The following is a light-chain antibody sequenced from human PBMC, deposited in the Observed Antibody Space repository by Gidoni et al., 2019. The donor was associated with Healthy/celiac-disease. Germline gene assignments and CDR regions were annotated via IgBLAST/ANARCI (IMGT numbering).Light chain of an antibody. J-gene: IGLJ2*01. V-gene: IGLV1-40*01. CDR2: GNS. CDR1: SSNIVAGYD. Sequence: QSVLTQPPSVSQAPGQRVTISCTGSSSNIVAGYDVHWYQQLPGTAPKLLIYGNSHRPSGVPDRFSGSKSGTSASLAITGLQAEDEADYYCQSYDSSLVFGGGTKLTVL. CDR3: QSYDSSLV.